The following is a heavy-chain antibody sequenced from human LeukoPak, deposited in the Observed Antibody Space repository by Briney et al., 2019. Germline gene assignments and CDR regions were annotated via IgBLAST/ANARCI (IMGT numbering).Heavy chain of an antibody. J-gene: IGHJ4*02. D-gene: IGHD5-18*01. CDR3: ARRLGDTAMVDY. Sequence: PSETLSLTCAVYGGSFRGYYWSWIRQPPGKGLEWIGEINHSGSTNYNPSLKSRVTISVDTSKNQFSLKLSSVTAADTAVYYCARRLGDTAMVDYWGQGTLVTVSS. CDR2: INHSGST. CDR1: GGSFRGYY. V-gene: IGHV4-34*01.